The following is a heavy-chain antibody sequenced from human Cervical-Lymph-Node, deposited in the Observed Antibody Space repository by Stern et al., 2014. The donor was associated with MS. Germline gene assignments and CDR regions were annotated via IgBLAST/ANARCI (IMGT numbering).Heavy chain of an antibody. V-gene: IGHV3-9*01. D-gene: IGHD6-19*01. CDR2: MSWNSGNI. Sequence: VQLVESGGGLVQPGRSLRLSCAASGFTFDDSAMHWVRQVPGKGLEWVSGMSWNSGNIAYADSVRGRFTISRDNAKKSLYLQMNSLRADDTALYYCVKATQWLGALDKWGQGTLVTVAS. CDR3: VKATQWLGALDK. CDR1: GFTFDDSA. J-gene: IGHJ4*02.